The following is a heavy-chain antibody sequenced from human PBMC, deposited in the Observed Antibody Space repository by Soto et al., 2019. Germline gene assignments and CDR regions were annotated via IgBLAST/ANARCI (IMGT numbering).Heavy chain of an antibody. CDR2: ISGSGGST. CDR1: RFSFRSYA. D-gene: IGHD6-13*01. CDR3: AKGRSPGIAAAGDY. J-gene: IGHJ4*02. Sequence: GGSLRLCWASSRFSFRSYAMSWFCQSPGKGLEWVSAISGSGGSTYYADSVKGRFTISRDNSKNTLYLQMNSLRAEDTAVYYCAKGRSPGIAAAGDYWGQGTLVTVSS. V-gene: IGHV3-23*01.